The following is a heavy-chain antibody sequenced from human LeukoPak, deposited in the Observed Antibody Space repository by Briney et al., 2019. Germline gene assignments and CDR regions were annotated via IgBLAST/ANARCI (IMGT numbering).Heavy chain of an antibody. V-gene: IGHV4-34*01. D-gene: IGHD3-10*02. Sequence: SETLSLTCAVYGGSFSDNYWNWIRQPPGKGLEWIGSIYYSGSTYYNPSLKSRVTISVDTSKNQFSLKLSSVTAADTAVYYCARDVSSYWGQGTLVTVSS. J-gene: IGHJ4*02. CDR1: GGSFSDNY. CDR3: ARDVSSY. CDR2: IYYSGST.